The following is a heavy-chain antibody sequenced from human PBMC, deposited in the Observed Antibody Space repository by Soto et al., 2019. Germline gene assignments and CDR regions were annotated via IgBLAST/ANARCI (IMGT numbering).Heavy chain of an antibody. V-gene: IGHV3-73*01. CDR1: GFIFSGST. Sequence: EVQLVESGGGLVQPGGSLKLSCAASGFIFSGSTMHWVRQVSGKGLEWVGRIRIKANTYATEYAASVKGRFIISRDDSKNTAYLQMNSLKTEDTAVYYWTRHVSGDYDPPFDYWGQGTLVTVSS. D-gene: IGHD4-17*01. CDR3: TRHVSGDYDPPFDY. CDR2: IRIKANTYAT. J-gene: IGHJ4*02.